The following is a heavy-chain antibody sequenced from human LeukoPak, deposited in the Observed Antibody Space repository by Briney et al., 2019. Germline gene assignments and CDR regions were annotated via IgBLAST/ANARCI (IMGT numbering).Heavy chain of an antibody. CDR2: FDPEDGET. Sequence: ASVKVSCKVSGYTLTELSMHWVRQAPGKGLEWMGGFDPEDGETIYAQKFQGRVTMTEDTSTDTAYMELSSLRSEDTAVYYCAVGGTGVVDFDYWGQGTLVTVSS. CDR3: AVGGTGVVDFDY. J-gene: IGHJ4*02. V-gene: IGHV1-24*01. CDR1: GYTLTELS. D-gene: IGHD4-23*01.